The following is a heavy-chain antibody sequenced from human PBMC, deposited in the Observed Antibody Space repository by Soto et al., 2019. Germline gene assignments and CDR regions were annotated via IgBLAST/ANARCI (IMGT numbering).Heavy chain of an antibody. V-gene: IGHV4-34*01. J-gene: IGHJ4*02. D-gene: IGHD3-16*02. Sequence: PSETLSLTFAVYGGSFSGYYWSWIRQPPGKVLEWIGEINHSGSTNYNPSLKSRVTISVDTSKNQFSLKLSSVTAADTAVYYCARGKLSDYVWGSYRYHFDYWGQGTVVTVSS. CDR1: GGSFSGYY. CDR3: ARGKLSDYVWGSYRYHFDY. CDR2: INHSGST.